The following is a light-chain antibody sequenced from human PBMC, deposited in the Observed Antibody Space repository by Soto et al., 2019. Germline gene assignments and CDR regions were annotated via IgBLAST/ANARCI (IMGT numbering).Light chain of an antibody. CDR3: QQYNNWLT. CDR2: GAS. CDR1: KSESSN. Sequence: EIGMTQSPATLSVSPGERATLSCRSSKSESSNLAWYQQKPGQAPRLLIYGASTRATGIPARFSGSGSGTEFTLTISSLQSEDFALYYCQQYNNWLTFGGGTKVEIK. V-gene: IGKV3-15*01. J-gene: IGKJ4*01.